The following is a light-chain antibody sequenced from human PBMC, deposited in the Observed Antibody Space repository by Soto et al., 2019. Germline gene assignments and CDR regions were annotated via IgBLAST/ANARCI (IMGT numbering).Light chain of an antibody. CDR3: QQRSNWSYT. CDR1: QSVSSY. CDR2: DAS. J-gene: IGKJ2*01. Sequence: EIVLTQSPATLSLSPGGRATLSCRASQSVSSYLAWYQQKPGQAPRLLIYDASNRATGIPARFSGSGSGTDFTLTISSLEPEDFAVYYCQQRSNWSYTFGQGTKVDIK. V-gene: IGKV3-11*01.